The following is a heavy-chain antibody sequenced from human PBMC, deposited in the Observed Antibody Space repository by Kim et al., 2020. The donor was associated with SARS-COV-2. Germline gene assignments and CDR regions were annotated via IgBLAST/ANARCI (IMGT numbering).Heavy chain of an antibody. J-gene: IGHJ4*02. Sequence: ASVKVSCKASGYTFTSYDINWVRQATGQGLEWMGWMNPNSGNTGYAQKFQGRVTMTRNTSISTAYMELSRLRYEDTAVYYCARGRYYYDSSLFDYWGQGTLVTVSS. CDR2: MNPNSGNT. CDR3: ARGRYYYDSSLFDY. V-gene: IGHV1-8*01. D-gene: IGHD3-22*01. CDR1: GYTFTSYD.